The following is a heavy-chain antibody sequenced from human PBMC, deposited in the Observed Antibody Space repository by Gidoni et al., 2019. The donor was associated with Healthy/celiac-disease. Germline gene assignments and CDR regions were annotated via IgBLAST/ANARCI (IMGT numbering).Heavy chain of an antibody. D-gene: IGHD5-18*01. CDR3: ARATLDTAMVSDAFDI. CDR1: GFTFRSHW. J-gene: IGHJ3*02. CDR2: IKQDGSEK. Sequence: EVQPVESGGGLVQPGGFLRLSCAASGFTFRSHWMSWVRQAPGKGLEWVANIKQDGSEKYYVDSVKGRFTISRDNAKNSLYLQMNSLRAEDTAVYYCARATLDTAMVSDAFDIWGQGTMVTVSS. V-gene: IGHV3-7*03.